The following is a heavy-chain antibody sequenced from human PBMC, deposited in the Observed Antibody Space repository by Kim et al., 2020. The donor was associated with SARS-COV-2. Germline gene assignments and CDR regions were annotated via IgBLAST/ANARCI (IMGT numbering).Heavy chain of an antibody. V-gene: IGHV3-74*01. CDR3: ARDQLVTTVTTLFDP. Sequence: GGSLRLSCAASGFTFSSYWMHWVRQAPGKGLVWVSRINSDGSSTSYADSVKGRFTISRDNAKNTLYLQMNSLRAEDTAVYYCARDQLVTTVTTLFDPWGQGTLVTVSS. CDR1: GFTFSSYW. D-gene: IGHD4-17*01. CDR2: INSDGSST. J-gene: IGHJ5*02.